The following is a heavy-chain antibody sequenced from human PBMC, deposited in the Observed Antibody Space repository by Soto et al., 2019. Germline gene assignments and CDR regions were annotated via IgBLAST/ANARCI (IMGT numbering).Heavy chain of an antibody. Sequence: QVQLVQSGAEVKKPGSSVKVSCKASGGTFSSYAISWVRQAPGQGLEWMGGIIPIFGTANYAQKFQGRVTITADEYTSTAYMELSSLRSEDTAVYYCARAWCSTSCYPYYYYGMDVWGQGTTVTVSS. CDR2: IIPIFGTA. CDR3: ARAWCSTSCYPYYYYGMDV. CDR1: GGTFSSYA. J-gene: IGHJ6*02. D-gene: IGHD2-2*01. V-gene: IGHV1-69*01.